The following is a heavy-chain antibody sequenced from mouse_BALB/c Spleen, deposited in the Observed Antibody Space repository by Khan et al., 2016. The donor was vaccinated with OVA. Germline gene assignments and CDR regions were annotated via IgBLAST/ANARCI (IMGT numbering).Heavy chain of an antibody. V-gene: IGHV1-76*01. CDR3: AREEALYYFTY. D-gene: IGHD3-2*02. Sequence: QVQLKQSGAELVRPGASVKLFCKTSGYIFTNYWTHWVKQRSGQGLEWIARIYSGTDNTYYSEKLKDKATLTADKSSSTAYIQLSSLKSEDSAVYFCAREEALYYFTYWGQGTTLTVSS. CDR1: GYIFTNYW. CDR2: IYSGTDNT. J-gene: IGHJ2*01.